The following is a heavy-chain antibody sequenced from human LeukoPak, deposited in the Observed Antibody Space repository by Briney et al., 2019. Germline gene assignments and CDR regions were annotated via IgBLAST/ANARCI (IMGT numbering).Heavy chain of an antibody. CDR3: ARVPEYSSSFDFDY. J-gene: IGHJ4*02. Sequence: ASVKVSCKASGYTFTSYDINWVRQATGQGLEWMGWINPNSGNTGYAQKFQGRVTMTRNTSISTAYMELSSLRSEDTAVYYCARVPEYSSSFDFDYWGQGTLVTVSS. V-gene: IGHV1-8*01. CDR1: GYTFTSYD. D-gene: IGHD6-6*01. CDR2: INPNSGNT.